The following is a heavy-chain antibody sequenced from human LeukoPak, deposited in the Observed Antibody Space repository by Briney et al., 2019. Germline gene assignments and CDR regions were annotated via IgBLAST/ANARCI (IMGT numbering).Heavy chain of an antibody. V-gene: IGHV3-21*01. J-gene: IGHJ6*03. Sequence: GGSLRLSCAASGFTFSSYSMTWVRQAPGKGLEWVSSISSSSSYIYYADSVKGRFTISRDNAKNSLYLQMNSLRAEDTAVYDCARDACMTSTIFGGYYMDVGCKGTTVTVSS. CDR2: ISSSSSYI. CDR1: GFTFSSYS. CDR3: ARDACMTSTIFGGYYMDV. D-gene: IGHD3-3*01.